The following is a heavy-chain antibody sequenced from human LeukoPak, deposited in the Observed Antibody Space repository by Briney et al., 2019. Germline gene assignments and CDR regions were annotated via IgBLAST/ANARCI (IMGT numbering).Heavy chain of an antibody. CDR1: GGSISSYY. V-gene: IGHV4-59*01. CDR2: IYYSGST. D-gene: IGHD6-19*01. CDR3: ARASSGWLLGYFDY. Sequence: SETLSLTCTVSGGSISSYYWSWLRQPPGKGLEWIGYIYYSGSTNYNPSLKSRVTISVDTSKNQFSLKLSSVTAADTAVYYCARASSGWLLGYFDYWGQGTLVTVSS. J-gene: IGHJ4*02.